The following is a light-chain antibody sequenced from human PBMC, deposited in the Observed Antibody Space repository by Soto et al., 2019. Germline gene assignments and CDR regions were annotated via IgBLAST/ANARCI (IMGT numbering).Light chain of an antibody. J-gene: IGLJ2*01. Sequence: QSVLTQSPSVSAAPGQKVTISCSGSSSNMGNNYVSWYQQLPGTAPKLLIYDNNKRPSGIPDRFSGSKSGTSGTLDITGLQTGDEADYYCATWDGSLPGEVFGGGTKRTVL. V-gene: IGLV1-51*01. CDR1: SSNMGNNY. CDR2: DNN. CDR3: ATWDGSLPGEV.